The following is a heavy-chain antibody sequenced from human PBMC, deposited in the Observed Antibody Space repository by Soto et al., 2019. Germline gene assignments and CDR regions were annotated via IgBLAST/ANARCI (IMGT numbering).Heavy chain of an antibody. CDR3: ARAPARYYYDSSGYYYGDYFEY. J-gene: IGHJ4*02. Sequence: SETLSLTCTVSGGSISSYYWSWIRQPPGKGLEWIGYIYYSGKTSYNPSLKSRVTISVDTSKNQFSLKLSSVTAADTAVYYCARAPARYYYDSSGYYYGDYFEYWGQGPLVTVSS. D-gene: IGHD3-22*01. CDR1: GGSISSYY. CDR2: IYYSGKT. V-gene: IGHV4-59*12.